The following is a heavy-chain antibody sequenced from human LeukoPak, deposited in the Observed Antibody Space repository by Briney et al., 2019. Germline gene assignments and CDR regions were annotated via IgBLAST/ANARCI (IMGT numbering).Heavy chain of an antibody. Sequence: PSETLSLTCTVSGGSISSGSYYWSWIRQPAGKGLEWIGRIYTSGSTYYNPSLKSRVTISVDTSKNQFSLKLSSVTAADTAVYYCARDLLGSGSYNYWGQGTLVTVSS. CDR2: IYTSGST. J-gene: IGHJ4*02. CDR3: ARDLLGSGSYNY. V-gene: IGHV4-61*02. D-gene: IGHD3-10*01. CDR1: GGSISSGSYY.